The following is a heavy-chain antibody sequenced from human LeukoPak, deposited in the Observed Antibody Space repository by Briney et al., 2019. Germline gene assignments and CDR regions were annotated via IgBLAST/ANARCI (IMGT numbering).Heavy chain of an antibody. CDR1: GYTFTGYY. D-gene: IGHD6-13*01. Sequence: GASVKVSCKASGYTFTGYYMHWVRQAPGQGLEWMGWISPNSGGTNYAQKFQGRVTMTRDTSISTAYMELSRLRSDDTAVYYCARVVGSSSWYFPYYFDYWGQGTLVTVSS. J-gene: IGHJ4*02. CDR3: ARVVGSSSWYFPYYFDY. CDR2: ISPNSGGT. V-gene: IGHV1-2*02.